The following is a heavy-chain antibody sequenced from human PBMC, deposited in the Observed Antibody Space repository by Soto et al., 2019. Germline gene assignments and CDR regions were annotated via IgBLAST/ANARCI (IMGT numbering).Heavy chain of an antibody. CDR2: MNPNSGNT. Sequence: ASVKVSCKASGYTFTSYDINWVRQATGQGLEWMGWMNPNSGNTGYAQKFQGRVTMTRNTSISTAYMELSSLRSEDTAVYYCARGPDLIRYLDGLDPHFDYWGQGTLVTVSS. D-gene: IGHD3-9*01. CDR1: GYTFTSYD. V-gene: IGHV1-8*01. CDR3: ARGPDLIRYLDGLDPHFDY. J-gene: IGHJ4*02.